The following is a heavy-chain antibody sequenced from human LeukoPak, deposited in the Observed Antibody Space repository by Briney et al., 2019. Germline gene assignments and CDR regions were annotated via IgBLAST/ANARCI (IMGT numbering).Heavy chain of an antibody. V-gene: IGHV3-30*02. D-gene: IGHD5-12*01. Sequence: GSLRLSCGASGYTFNGYGMHWVRQAPGKGLEWVAFVGHDGNDKYYADSVKGRFTISRDNSKNTLYLQMNSLRSEDTAVYYCLRGYDLSWGQGTLVTVSS. J-gene: IGHJ1*01. CDR2: VGHDGNDK. CDR3: LRGYDLS. CDR1: GYTFNGYG.